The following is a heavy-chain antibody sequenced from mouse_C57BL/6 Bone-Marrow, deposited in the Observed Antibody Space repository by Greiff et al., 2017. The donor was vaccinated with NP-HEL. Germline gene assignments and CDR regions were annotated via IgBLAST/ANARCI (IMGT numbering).Heavy chain of an antibody. Sequence: QVQLQQSGAELVKPGASVKLSCKASGYTFTSYWMHWVKQRPGQGLEWIGMIHPNSGSTNYNEKFKSKATLTVDKSSSTAYMQLSSLTSEDSAVYYCARSPSPITTVVDYYAMDYWGQGTSVTVSS. CDR2: IHPNSGST. D-gene: IGHD1-1*01. CDR1: GYTFTSYW. J-gene: IGHJ4*01. CDR3: ARSPSPITTVVDYYAMDY. V-gene: IGHV1-64*01.